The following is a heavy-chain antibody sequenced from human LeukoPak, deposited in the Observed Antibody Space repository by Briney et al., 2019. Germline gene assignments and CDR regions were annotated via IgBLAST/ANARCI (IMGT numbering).Heavy chain of an antibody. Sequence: PSETLSLTCTVSGGSISSSSYYWGWIRQPPGKGLEWIGSIYYSGSTYYNPSLKSRVTISVDTSKNQFSLKLSSVTAADTDVYYCARDGSPEYLRYFDWLSASDYWGQGTLVTVSS. CDR1: GGSISSSSYY. V-gene: IGHV4-39*07. CDR3: ARDGSPEYLRYFDWLSASDY. J-gene: IGHJ4*02. D-gene: IGHD3-9*01. CDR2: IYYSGST.